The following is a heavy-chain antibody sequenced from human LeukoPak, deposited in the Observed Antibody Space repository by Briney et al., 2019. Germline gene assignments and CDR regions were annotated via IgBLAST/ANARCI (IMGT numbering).Heavy chain of an antibody. Sequence: ASVKVSCKASGYTFTSYGVTWVRQAPGQGLEWMGWINPYNGHTNHTQKLQGRVTMTTDPSTSTAYMELRSLRSDDTAVYYCAREGSYRFDYWGQGTLVTVSS. D-gene: IGHD1-26*01. V-gene: IGHV1-18*01. CDR3: AREGSYRFDY. J-gene: IGHJ4*02. CDR1: GYTFTSYG. CDR2: INPYNGHT.